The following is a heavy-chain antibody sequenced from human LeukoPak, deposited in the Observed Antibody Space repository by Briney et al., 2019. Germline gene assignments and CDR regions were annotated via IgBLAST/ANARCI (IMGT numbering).Heavy chain of an antibody. CDR1: GASISNYY. CDR3: ARDVVAAAGTWDY. Sequence: SETLSLTCAGSGASISNYYWSWIRQPPGKGLGWIVYIYYSVSASYNPSLKSRVTISVDTSTNQFSLKLSSVTAADTAVYYCARDVVAAAGTWDYWGQGTLVTVSS. J-gene: IGHJ4*02. V-gene: IGHV4-59*01. D-gene: IGHD6-13*01. CDR2: IYYSVSA.